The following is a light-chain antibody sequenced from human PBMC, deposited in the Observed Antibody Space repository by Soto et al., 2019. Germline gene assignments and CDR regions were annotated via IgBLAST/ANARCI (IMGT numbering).Light chain of an antibody. CDR1: SSDVGGYNY. V-gene: IGLV2-14*03. J-gene: IGLJ1*01. CDR2: DVS. CDR3: SSYTSSSTLSTYV. Sequence: SVLAQPASVSGSPGQSITISCPGTSSDVGGYNYVSWYQHHPGKAPKLMIYDVSNRPSGVSNRFSGSKSGNTASLIISGLQAEDEADYYCSSYTSSSTLSTYVFGTGTKVTVL.